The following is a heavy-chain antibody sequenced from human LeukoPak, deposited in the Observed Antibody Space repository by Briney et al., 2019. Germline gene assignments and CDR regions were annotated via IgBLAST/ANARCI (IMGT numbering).Heavy chain of an antibody. V-gene: IGHV3-74*03. J-gene: IGHJ4*02. CDR2: INSDGSST. CDR1: GFIFNTYW. D-gene: IGHD5-12*01. Sequence: GGSLRLSCAASGFIFNTYWIHWVRQAPGKGLVWVSRINSDGSSTTFADSVKGRFTISRDNAKNTLYLQMTSLRAEDTAVYYCARGRGYTDYAFDNWGQGTPVTVSS. CDR3: ARGRGYTDYAFDN.